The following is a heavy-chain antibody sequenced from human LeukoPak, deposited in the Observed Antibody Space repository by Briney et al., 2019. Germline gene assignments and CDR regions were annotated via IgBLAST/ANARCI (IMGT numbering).Heavy chain of an antibody. CDR2: IYSGGST. Sequence: GGSLRLSCAASGFTVSSNYMSWVRQAPGKGLEWVSVIYSGGSTYYADSVKGRFTISRDNSKNTLYLQMNSLRAEDTAVYYCARESVVAQNFDYCGQGTLVTVSS. CDR1: GFTVSSNY. J-gene: IGHJ4*02. V-gene: IGHV3-53*01. D-gene: IGHD5-12*01. CDR3: ARESVVAQNFDY.